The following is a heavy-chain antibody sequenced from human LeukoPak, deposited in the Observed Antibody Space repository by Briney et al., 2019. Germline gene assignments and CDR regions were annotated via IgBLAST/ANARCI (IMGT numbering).Heavy chain of an antibody. CDR2: ISAYNGNT. V-gene: IGHV1-18*01. CDR3: ARGYCGGDCYDAFDI. Sequence: GASVKVSCKASGYTFTSYGISWVRQAPGQGLEWMGWISAYNGNTNYAQKLQGRVTMTRDTSTSTVYMELSSLRSEDTAVYYCARGYCGGDCYDAFDIWGQGTMVTVSS. CDR1: GYTFTSYG. D-gene: IGHD2-21*02. J-gene: IGHJ3*02.